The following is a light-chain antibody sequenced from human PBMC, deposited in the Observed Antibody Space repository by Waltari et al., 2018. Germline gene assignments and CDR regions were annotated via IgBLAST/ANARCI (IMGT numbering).Light chain of an antibody. Sequence: DIQMTQSPSSLSTSLGDRVTITCRASRGIDAYLNWYQQQPGKAPKLLIYDASTLQRGVPTRFSGGGIGTDFTLTISDLQPDDFATYFGQQSYSAPFTFGRGTRLE. CDR1: RGIDAY. J-gene: IGKJ5*01. CDR2: DAS. V-gene: IGKV1-39*01. CDR3: QQSYSAPFT.